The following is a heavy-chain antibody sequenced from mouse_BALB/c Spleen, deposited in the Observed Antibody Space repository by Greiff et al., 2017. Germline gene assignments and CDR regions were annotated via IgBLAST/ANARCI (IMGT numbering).Heavy chain of an antibody. CDR3: AKNPYGNYGGFAY. J-gene: IGHJ3*01. D-gene: IGHD2-1*01. CDR1: GFSLTSYG. V-gene: IGHV2-5-1*01. CDR2: IWRGGST. Sequence: VKLQESGPSLVQPSQSLSITCTVSGFSLTSYGVHWVRQSPGKGLEWLGVIWRGGSTDYNAAFMSRLSITKDNSKSQVFFKMNSLQADDTAIYYCAKNPYGNYGGFAYWGQGTLVTVSA.